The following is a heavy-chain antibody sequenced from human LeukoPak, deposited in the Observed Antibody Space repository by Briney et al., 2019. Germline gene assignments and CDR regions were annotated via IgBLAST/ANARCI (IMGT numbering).Heavy chain of an antibody. CDR2: INPSGGST. V-gene: IGHV1-46*01. J-gene: IGHJ6*02. CDR3: ARPYHQGYCSGGSCYYYYGMDV. Sequence: GASVTVSCKASGYTFTSYYMHWVRQAPGQGLEWMGIINPSGGSTSYAQKFQGRVTMTRDTSTSTVYMELSSLRSEDTAVYYCARPYHQGYCSGGSCYYYYGMDVWGQGTTVTVSS. CDR1: GYTFTSYY. D-gene: IGHD2-15*01.